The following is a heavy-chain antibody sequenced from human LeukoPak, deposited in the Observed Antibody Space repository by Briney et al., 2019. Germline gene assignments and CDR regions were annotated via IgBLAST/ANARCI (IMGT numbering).Heavy chain of an antibody. CDR2: IYYSGST. CDR3: ARVGTTIVVSYYNYYMDV. V-gene: IGHV4-59*01. J-gene: IGHJ6*03. D-gene: IGHD1-7*01. CDR1: GGSISSYY. Sequence: SKTLSLTCTVSGGSISSYYWSWIRQPPGKGLEWIGYIYYSGSTNYNPSLKSRVTISVDTSKNQFSLKLSSVTAADTAVYYCARVGTTIVVSYYNYYMDVWGKGTTVTVSS.